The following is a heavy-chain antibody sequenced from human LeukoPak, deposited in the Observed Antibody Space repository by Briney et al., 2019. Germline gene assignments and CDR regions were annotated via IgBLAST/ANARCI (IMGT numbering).Heavy chain of an antibody. CDR2: IYHSGST. Sequence: PSETLSLTCTVSGYSISSGYYWGWIRQPPGKGLEWIGSIYHSGSTYYNPSLKSRVTISVDTSKNQFSLKLSSVTAADTAVYYCARAVNTYYDILTGYSYYYYYYYMDVWGKGTTVTVSS. J-gene: IGHJ6*03. CDR3: ARAVNTYYDILTGYSYYYYYYYMDV. V-gene: IGHV4-38-2*02. D-gene: IGHD3-9*01. CDR1: GYSISSGYY.